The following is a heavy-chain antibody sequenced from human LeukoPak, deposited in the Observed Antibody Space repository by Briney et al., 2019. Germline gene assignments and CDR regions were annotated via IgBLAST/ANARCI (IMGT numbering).Heavy chain of an antibody. Sequence: GGSLRLSCAASGFTFSSYWMHWVRQAPGKGLVWVSRINSVGSSTSYADSVKGRFTISRDNAKNTLYLQMNSLRAEDTAVYYCARDLGYCSGGSCYSSWFDPWGQGTLVTVSS. V-gene: IGHV3-74*01. CDR2: INSVGSST. D-gene: IGHD2-15*01. CDR3: ARDLGYCSGGSCYSSWFDP. CDR1: GFTFSSYW. J-gene: IGHJ5*02.